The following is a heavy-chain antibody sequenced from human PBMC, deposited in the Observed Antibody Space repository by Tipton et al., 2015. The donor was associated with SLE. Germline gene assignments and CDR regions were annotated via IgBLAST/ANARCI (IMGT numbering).Heavy chain of an antibody. J-gene: IGHJ3*02. D-gene: IGHD3-22*01. Sequence: TLSLKCILYASCTSMSGYNWIWFRLPTGKGREWIGQIYAAGNTHDNYHPSLKRRATMSLDRSKNQSSLKLSSVTAADTAVYYCARVRDLYDSSGYYPGAFDTWGQGRMVTVSS. CDR1: SCTSMSGYN. V-gene: IGHV4-61*09. CDR3: ARVRDLYDSSGYYPGAFDT. CDR2: IYAAGNT.